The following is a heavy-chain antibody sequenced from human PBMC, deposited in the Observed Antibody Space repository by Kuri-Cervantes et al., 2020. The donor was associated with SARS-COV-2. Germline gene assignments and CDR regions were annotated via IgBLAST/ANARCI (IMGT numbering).Heavy chain of an antibody. CDR3: ARARLEWLPDAFDI. Sequence: GGSLRLSCAASGFTFSSYAMHWVRQAPGKGLEYVSAISSNGGSTYYANSVKGRFTISRDNSKNTLYLQMGSLRAEDMAVYYCARARLEWLPDAFDIWGQGTMVTVSS. J-gene: IGHJ3*02. D-gene: IGHD3-3*01. CDR2: ISSNGGST. V-gene: IGHV3-64*01. CDR1: GFTFSSYA.